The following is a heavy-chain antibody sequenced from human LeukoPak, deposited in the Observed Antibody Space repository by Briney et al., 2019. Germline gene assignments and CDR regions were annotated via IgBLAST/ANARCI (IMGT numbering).Heavy chain of an antibody. CDR1: GGSISSYY. CDR3: ARHFPYYDFWSGYHWNWFDP. CDR2: IYYSGST. J-gene: IGHJ5*02. Sequence: SETLSLTCTVSGGSISSYYWSWIRQPPGKGLEWIGYIYYSGSTNYNPSLKSRVTISVDTSKNQFSLKLSSVTAADTAVYYCARHFPYYDFWSGYHWNWFDPWGQGTLVTVSS. D-gene: IGHD3-3*01. V-gene: IGHV4-59*08.